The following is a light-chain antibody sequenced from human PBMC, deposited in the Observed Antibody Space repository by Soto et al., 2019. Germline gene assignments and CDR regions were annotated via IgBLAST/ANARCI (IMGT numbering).Light chain of an antibody. J-gene: IGLJ3*02. CDR1: SGSIASNY. V-gene: IGLV6-57*04. Sequence: NFMLTQPHSVSESPGKTVTISCTRSSGSIASNYVQWYQQRPGSAPTTVIYEDNQRPSGVPDRFSGSIDSSSNSASLTISGLKTEDEADYYCCSYAGSPWVFGGGTQLTVL. CDR2: EDN. CDR3: CSYAGSPWV.